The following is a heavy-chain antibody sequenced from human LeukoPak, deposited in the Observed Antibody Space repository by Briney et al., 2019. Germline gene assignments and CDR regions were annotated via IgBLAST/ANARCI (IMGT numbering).Heavy chain of an antibody. J-gene: IGHJ4*02. Sequence: GGSLRLSCAASGFTFDTYWMSWVRQTPGRGLEWVANIKQDGSGKLYVDSVKGRLTISRDNAKNSLYLQMNSLRAEDTAVYYCARQRGGASTTFDYWGQGTLVTVSP. CDR3: ARQRGGASTTFDY. CDR2: IKQDGSGK. CDR1: GFTFDTYW. D-gene: IGHD1-1*01. V-gene: IGHV3-7*04.